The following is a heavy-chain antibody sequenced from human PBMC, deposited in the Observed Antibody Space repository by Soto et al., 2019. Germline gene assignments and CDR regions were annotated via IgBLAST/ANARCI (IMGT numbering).Heavy chain of an antibody. CDR1: GFTFSSSW. J-gene: IGHJ6*02. CDR3: ARDQAPVGYGGLDV. V-gene: IGHV3-7*01. CDR2: IKEDGSER. Sequence: GGSLSLSCAASGFTFSSSWMTWVRQAPGKGLAWVANIKEDGSERYYVDSVKGRFTISRDNTNESLYLQMNSLRAEDTAVYYCARDQAPVGYGGLDVCGQGTPVTVYS. D-gene: IGHD5-12*01.